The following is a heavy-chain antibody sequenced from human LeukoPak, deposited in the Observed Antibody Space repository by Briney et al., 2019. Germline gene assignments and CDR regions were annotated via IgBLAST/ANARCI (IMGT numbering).Heavy chain of an antibody. Sequence: GASVKVSCKASGYTFTSHYMHWVRQAPGQGLEWMGWISAYNGNTNYAQKVQGRVTMTTDTSTSTVYMELRSLRSDDTAVYYCARDGFGQWLVGDNWFDPWGQGTLVTVSS. V-gene: IGHV1-18*04. CDR1: GYTFTSHY. CDR2: ISAYNGNT. CDR3: ARDGFGQWLVGDNWFDP. D-gene: IGHD6-19*01. J-gene: IGHJ5*02.